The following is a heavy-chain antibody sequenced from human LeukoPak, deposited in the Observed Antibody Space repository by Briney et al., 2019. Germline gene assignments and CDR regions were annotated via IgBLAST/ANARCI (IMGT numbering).Heavy chain of an antibody. D-gene: IGHD5-24*01. V-gene: IGHV3-9*01. CDR2: ISGDSGTV. J-gene: IGHJ2*01. CDR1: GFTFHEYG. Sequence: PGRSLRLSCEASGFTFHEYGMHWVRQVPGKGPEWVSGISGDSGTVGYADSVKGRFTISRDNAKNSLYLQMSSLRAEDTALYYCTRRAARWQFDLWGRGTLLTVSS. CDR3: TRRAARWQFDL.